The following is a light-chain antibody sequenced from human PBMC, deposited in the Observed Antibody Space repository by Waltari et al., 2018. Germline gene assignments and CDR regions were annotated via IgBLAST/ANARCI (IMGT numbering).Light chain of an antibody. Sequence: DIQMTQSPPSLSASVGDTITITCRASQDISIRVAWYQQQPGNAPKFLIYDASTLQSGVPSRFSGRGSGTDFTLTISSLQPEDFATYYCQQANTFPLTFGGGTKVEMK. V-gene: IGKV1-12*01. CDR3: QQANTFPLT. CDR2: DAS. J-gene: IGKJ4*01. CDR1: QDISIR.